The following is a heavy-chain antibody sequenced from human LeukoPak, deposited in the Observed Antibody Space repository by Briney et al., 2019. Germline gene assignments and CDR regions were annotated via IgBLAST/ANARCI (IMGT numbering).Heavy chain of an antibody. CDR3: ARDKTNWFDP. CDR2: IYYSGST. CDR1: GGSVSSGSYY. V-gene: IGHV4-61*01. Sequence: SETLSLTCAVSGGSVSSGSYYWSWIRQPPGKGLEWIGYIYYSGSTNYNPSLKSRVTISVDTSKNQFSLKLSSVTAADTAVYYCARDKTNWFDPWGQGTLVTVSS. J-gene: IGHJ5*02.